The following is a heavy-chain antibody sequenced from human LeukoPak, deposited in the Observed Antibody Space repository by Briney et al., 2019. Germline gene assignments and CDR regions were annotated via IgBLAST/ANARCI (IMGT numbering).Heavy chain of an antibody. CDR2: ISSSSYI. CDR1: GFTFSSYS. Sequence: GGSLRLSCAASGFTFSSYSMNWVRQAPGKGLEWVSSISSSSYIYYADSVKGRFTISRDNAKNSLYLQMNSLRAEDTTVYYGACDADWEFDDWGQGTLVTVSS. V-gene: IGHV3-21*01. J-gene: IGHJ4*02. CDR3: ACDADWEFDD. D-gene: IGHD3-9*01.